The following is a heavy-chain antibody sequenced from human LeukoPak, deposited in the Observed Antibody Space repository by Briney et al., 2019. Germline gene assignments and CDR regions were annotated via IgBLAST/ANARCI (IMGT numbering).Heavy chain of an antibody. V-gene: IGHV3-11*01. CDR2: INIGGTNT. CDR3: ATDGAGFDT. CDR1: GFTFSDYY. Sequence: PGGSLRLSCAASGFTFSDYYMSWIRQAPGKGLEWLSYINIGGTNTHYADSVKGRFTISRDNAKKSLYLEMNNLRAEDTAVDYCATDGAGFDTWGQGVLVTVSS. J-gene: IGHJ5*02.